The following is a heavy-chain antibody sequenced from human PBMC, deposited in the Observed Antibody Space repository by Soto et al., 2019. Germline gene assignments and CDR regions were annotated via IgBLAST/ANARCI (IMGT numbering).Heavy chain of an antibody. Sequence: EVQLAQSGAEVKKPGESLRISCKGSGYIFTKYWIAWVRQMPGKGLEWMGIIDPSDSDTRYSPSFQGQVTFSADKSISTVYLQWNSLKAADTGMYYCTKPGDHWGQGTQVTVAS. CDR1: GYIFTKYW. CDR2: IDPSDSDT. J-gene: IGHJ4*02. V-gene: IGHV5-51*03. CDR3: TKPGDH.